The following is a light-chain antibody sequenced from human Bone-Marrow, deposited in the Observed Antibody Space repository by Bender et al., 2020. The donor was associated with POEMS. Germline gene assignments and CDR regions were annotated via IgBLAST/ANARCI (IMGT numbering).Light chain of an antibody. CDR2: EVS. CDR3: CSYGGSNNLV. J-gene: IGLJ2*01. Sequence: QSALTQSASLSGSPGQSITISCTGTSSDVGSYDFVSWFQQHPGKAPKLMIYEVSKRPSGVSNRFSGSKSGNTASLTISGLQAEDEADYYCCSYGGSNNLVFGGGTKLTVL. CDR1: SSDVGSYDF. V-gene: IGLV2-23*02.